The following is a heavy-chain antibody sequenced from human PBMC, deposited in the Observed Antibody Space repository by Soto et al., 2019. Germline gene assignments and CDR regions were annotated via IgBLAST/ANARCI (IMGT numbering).Heavy chain of an antibody. D-gene: IGHD4-17*01. CDR3: VKDLLQNKVTTCGS. J-gene: IGHJ5*02. V-gene: IGHV3-30*18. CDR1: GFTFDSYG. Sequence: QVQLVESGGGVVQPGRSLRLSCAASGFTFDSYGMHWVRQAPGKGLEWVAVISSDGNNKYYADSVKGRFSIYRDNFNNVLYLQMSSLRVEDTAVYYCVKDLLQNKVTTCGSWGQGTLVTVSS. CDR2: ISSDGNNK.